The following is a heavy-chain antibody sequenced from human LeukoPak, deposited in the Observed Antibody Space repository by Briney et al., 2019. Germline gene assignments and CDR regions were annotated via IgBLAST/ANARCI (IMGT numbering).Heavy chain of an antibody. CDR1: GGSFSGYY. D-gene: IGHD5-24*01. CDR2: INPRGST. CDR3: ARRRLGYYFDY. J-gene: IGHJ4*02. V-gene: IGHV4-34*01. Sequence: SETLSLTCGVYGGSFSGYYWSWIRQPPGKGLVWIGEINPRGSTNYNPSLKSRVTLSAETSKNQFSLTLNSVTAADTAVYYCARRRLGYYFDYWGQGTLVTVSS.